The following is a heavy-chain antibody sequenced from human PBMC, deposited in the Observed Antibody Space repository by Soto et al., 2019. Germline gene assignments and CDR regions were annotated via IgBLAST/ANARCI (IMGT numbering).Heavy chain of an antibody. Sequence: ASVKVSCKASGYTFINYDISWVRQATGQGLEWMGWMNPGSGKTGYANKFQGRVIMTRDASTSTAHLELSSLTSEDTAVYYCARMASFGTLNWFDPWGQGTLVTVSS. D-gene: IGHD3-16*01. CDR2: MNPGSGKT. V-gene: IGHV1-8*02. CDR1: GYTFINYD. CDR3: ARMASFGTLNWFDP. J-gene: IGHJ5*02.